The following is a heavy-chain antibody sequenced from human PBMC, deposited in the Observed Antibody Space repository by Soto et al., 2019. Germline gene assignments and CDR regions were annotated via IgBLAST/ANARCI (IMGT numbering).Heavy chain of an antibody. V-gene: IGHV3-48*01. Sequence: EVQLVESGGGLVQPGGSLRLSCAASGFTFSSYSMNWVRQAPGKGLEWVSYISSSSSNIYYADSVKGRFTISRDNAKNSMYLQMNSLIGADPAVYYCAREWGSLNWFDPGGQGTLVTFSS. D-gene: IGHD3-16*01. CDR1: GFTFSSYS. CDR3: AREWGSLNWFDP. J-gene: IGHJ5*02. CDR2: ISSSSSNI.